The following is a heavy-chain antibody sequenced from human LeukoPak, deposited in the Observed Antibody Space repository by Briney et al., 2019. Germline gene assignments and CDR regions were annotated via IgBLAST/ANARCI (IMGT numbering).Heavy chain of an antibody. CDR3: AKEGTPQVSTWYDL. V-gene: IGHV3-30*18. J-gene: IGHJ5*02. Sequence: GMSLRLSCAASGVTLSPYGMHWVRQAPGKGLEWVAVISYEGGTQHYADSVKGRFIISRDNPRNTLYLQMNILRTEDTAVYYCAKEGTPQVSTWYDLWGQGTEVIVSS. CDR1: GVTLSPYG. CDR2: ISYEGGTQ. D-gene: IGHD3-10*01.